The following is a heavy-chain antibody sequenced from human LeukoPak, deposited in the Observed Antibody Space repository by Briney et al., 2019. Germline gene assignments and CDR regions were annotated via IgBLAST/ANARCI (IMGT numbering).Heavy chain of an antibody. CDR2: ISWNSGSI. CDR1: GFTFDDYA. D-gene: IGHD3-10*01. V-gene: IGHV3-9*03. J-gene: IGHJ4*02. Sequence: PGRSLRLSCAASGFTFDDYAMHWVRQAPGKGLEWVSGISWNSGSIGYADSVKGRFTISRDNAKNSLYLQMNSLRAEDMALYYCAKGLESLWFGDSSYGGFDYWGQGTLVTVSS. CDR3: AKGLESLWFGDSSYGGFDY.